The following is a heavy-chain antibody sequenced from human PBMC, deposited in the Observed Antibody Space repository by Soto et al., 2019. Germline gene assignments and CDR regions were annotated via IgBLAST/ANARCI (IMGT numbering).Heavy chain of an antibody. J-gene: IGHJ4*02. Sequence: QLQLQESGPGLVKPSETLSLTCTVSGGSISSSSYYWGWIRQPPGKGLEWIGSIYYSGSTYYNPSLKSRVTISVDTSKNQFSLKLSSVTAADTAVYYCARSALEPLLWFGDYFDYWGQGTLVTVSS. CDR2: IYYSGST. V-gene: IGHV4-39*01. D-gene: IGHD3-10*01. CDR3: ARSALEPLLWFGDYFDY. CDR1: GGSISSSSYY.